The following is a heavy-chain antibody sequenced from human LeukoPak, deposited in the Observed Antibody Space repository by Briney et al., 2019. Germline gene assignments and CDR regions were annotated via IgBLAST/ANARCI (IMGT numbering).Heavy chain of an antibody. V-gene: IGHV1-69*13. CDR2: IIPMFETT. Sequence: SVKVSCKASGGSFSSNAISWVRQAPGQGLEWMGGIIPMFETTNYAQKFQGRVTITADESTSTAYMELSSLRSDDTAVYYCATSRRIHGSGLAVRYSWLDPWGQGTLVTVSS. CDR3: ATSRRIHGSGLAVRYSWLDP. CDR1: GGSFSSNA. J-gene: IGHJ5*02. D-gene: IGHD3-10*01.